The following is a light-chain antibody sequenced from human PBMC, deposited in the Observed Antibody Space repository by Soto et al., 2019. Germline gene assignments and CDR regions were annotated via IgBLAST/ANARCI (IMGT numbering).Light chain of an antibody. CDR3: QKHDGVPQ. CDR2: VAS. Sequence: DIQMTQSPSSLSASVGDRVTITCRASQSIGRFLNWHQQKPGKAPNVLINVASTLRSGVPSRFSGSGSGTDFNLTINSLQPEDIATYYCQKHDGVPQFGPGTKVDF. J-gene: IGKJ3*01. CDR1: QSIGRF. V-gene: IGKV1-39*02.